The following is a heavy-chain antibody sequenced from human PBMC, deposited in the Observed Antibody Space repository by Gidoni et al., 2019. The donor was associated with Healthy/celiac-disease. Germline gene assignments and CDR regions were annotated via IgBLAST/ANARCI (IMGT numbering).Heavy chain of an antibody. D-gene: IGHD1-26*01. V-gene: IGHV3-74*01. J-gene: IGHJ6*02. CDR2: INSDGSST. Sequence: EVQLVESGGGLVQPGGSLRLSCAASGFTFSRYWMHWVRQAPGKGLVWVSRINSDGSSTSYADSVKGRFTISRDNAKNTLYLQMNSLRAEDTAVYYCARGGSVGATTFGYYGMDVWGQGTTVTVSS. CDR1: GFTFSRYW. CDR3: ARGGSVGATTFGYYGMDV.